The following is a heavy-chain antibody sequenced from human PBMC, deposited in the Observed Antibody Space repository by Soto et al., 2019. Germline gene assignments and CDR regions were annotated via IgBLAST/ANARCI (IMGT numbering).Heavy chain of an antibody. D-gene: IGHD6-19*01. V-gene: IGHV3-11*06. CDR3: ARETVETGWFDC. Sequence: PGGSLRLSCAASACSLSDSYTSWIPKGTGKGREWVSGICMGSIYIKYADLVGGRFTPSRDKPKNSLYLQMNSLRAEDTAVYFCARETVETGWFDCWGLGILVTVSS. CDR1: ACSLSDSY. J-gene: IGHJ4*02. CDR2: ICMGSIYI.